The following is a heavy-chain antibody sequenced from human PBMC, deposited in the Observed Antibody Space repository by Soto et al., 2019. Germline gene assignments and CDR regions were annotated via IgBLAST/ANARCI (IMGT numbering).Heavy chain of an antibody. CDR2: VSSGGGT. Sequence: EVELLESGGGLVQPEGSLRLSCAASGFTFSTYAMGWVRQAPGKGLEWVSVVSSGGGTHYADSVKGRFTVSRDNSKNTLSLQRNSLRADDTAVYYCAKRPGAGGHFDYGGQGAMVTVSS. J-gene: IGHJ4*02. V-gene: IGHV3-23*01. CDR1: GFTFSTYA. CDR3: AKRPGAGGHFDY. D-gene: IGHD2-8*02.